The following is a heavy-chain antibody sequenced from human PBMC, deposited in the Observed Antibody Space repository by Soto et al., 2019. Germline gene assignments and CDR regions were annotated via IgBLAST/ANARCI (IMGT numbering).Heavy chain of an antibody. V-gene: IGHV1-69*13. Sequence: SVKVSCKASGGTFSSYAISWARQAPGQGLEWMGGIIPIFGTTNYAQNFRARVTITADESTSTAYMELSSLTSEDTAVYYCGSVGYCSSTNCLFYYYHYGMDVWGQGTTVTVSS. CDR3: GSVGYCSSTNCLFYYYHYGMDV. J-gene: IGHJ6*02. CDR2: IIPIFGTT. CDR1: GGTFSSYA. D-gene: IGHD2-2*03.